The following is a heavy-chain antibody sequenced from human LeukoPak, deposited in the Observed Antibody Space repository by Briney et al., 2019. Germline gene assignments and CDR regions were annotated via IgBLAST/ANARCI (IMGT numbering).Heavy chain of an antibody. J-gene: IGHJ3*02. CDR2: IKQDGSEK. CDR3: ARDQGSGGQQLVLDAFDI. D-gene: IGHD6-13*01. Sequence: GGSLRLSCAASGFTFSSYWMSWVRQAPGKGLEWVANIKQDGSEKYYVDSVKGRFTISRDNAKNSLYLQMNSLRAEDTAVYYCARDQGSGGQQLVLDAFDIWGQGTMVTVSS. V-gene: IGHV3-7*01. CDR1: GFTFSSYW.